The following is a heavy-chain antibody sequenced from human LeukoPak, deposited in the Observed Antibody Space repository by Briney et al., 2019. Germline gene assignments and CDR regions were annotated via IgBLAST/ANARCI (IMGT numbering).Heavy chain of an antibody. D-gene: IGHD6-19*01. J-gene: IGHJ3*02. Sequence: PSETLSLTCTVSGGSISSYYWSWIRQPAGKGLEWIGRIYTSGSTNYNPSLKRRVTMSVDTSKNQFSLKLSSVTAADTAVYYCARYSSGWCSDAFDIWGQGTMVTVSS. CDR1: GGSISSYY. CDR2: IYTSGST. V-gene: IGHV4-4*07. CDR3: ARYSSGWCSDAFDI.